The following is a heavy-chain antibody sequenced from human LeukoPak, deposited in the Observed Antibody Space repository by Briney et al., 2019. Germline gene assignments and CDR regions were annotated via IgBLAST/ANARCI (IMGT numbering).Heavy chain of an antibody. CDR2: ISAYNGNT. CDR3: ARDSHPYDYLWRSYRYQDY. Sequence: ASVKVSFKGSGYTFTSYGISWVRPAAGQGVEWMGWISAYNGNTNYAQQLQGRVTMTTDTSTSTAYMELRSLRSADTAVYYCARDSHPYDYLWRSYRYQDYWGQATLVAVSS. CDR1: GYTFTSYG. D-gene: IGHD3-16*02. V-gene: IGHV1-18*01. J-gene: IGHJ4*02.